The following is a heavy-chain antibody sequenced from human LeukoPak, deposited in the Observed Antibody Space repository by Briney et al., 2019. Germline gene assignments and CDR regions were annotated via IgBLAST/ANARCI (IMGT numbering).Heavy chain of an antibody. J-gene: IGHJ6*03. V-gene: IGHV1-18*01. CDR1: GYTFTSYG. CDR3: ARVMYSSSWYDPYYYYYMDV. Sequence: GASEKVSCKASGYTFTSYGISWVRQGPRQGLEWMGWISAYNGNTNDAQKLQGRVTMTTDTSTSTAYMELRSLRSDDTAVYYCARVMYSSSWYDPYYYYYMDVWGKGTTVTVSS. D-gene: IGHD6-13*01. CDR2: ISAYNGNT.